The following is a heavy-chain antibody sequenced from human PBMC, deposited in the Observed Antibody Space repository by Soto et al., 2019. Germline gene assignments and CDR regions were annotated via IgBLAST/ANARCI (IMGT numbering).Heavy chain of an antibody. CDR3: TRLGYCSSTSCPREDY. CDR2: IRSTANSYAT. D-gene: IGHD2-2*01. J-gene: IGHJ4*02. Sequence: EVQLVESGGGLVQPGGSLKLACAASGFTFSGSAMHWVRQASGKGLEWVGRIRSTANSYATGYAASVKGRFTISRDDSKNTAYLQMNSLKTEDTAVYYCTRLGYCSSTSCPREDYWDQGTLVTVSS. CDR1: GFTFSGSA. V-gene: IGHV3-73*02.